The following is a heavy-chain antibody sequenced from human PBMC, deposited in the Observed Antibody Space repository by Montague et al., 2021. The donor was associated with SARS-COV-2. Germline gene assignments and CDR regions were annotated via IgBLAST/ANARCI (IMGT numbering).Heavy chain of an antibody. J-gene: IGHJ4*02. Sequence: SLRLSCAASGFSFSGYAMNWVRQAPGKGLEWISVIYSGGDSTYYADSVRGRFTTSRDDSKNTLFLHLNNLSAEDTAIYYCAKPGPFAFYFESWGQGTLVTVSS. D-gene: IGHD3-10*01. CDR3: AKPGPFAFYFES. CDR2: IYSGGDST. CDR1: GFSFSGYA. V-gene: IGHV3-23*03.